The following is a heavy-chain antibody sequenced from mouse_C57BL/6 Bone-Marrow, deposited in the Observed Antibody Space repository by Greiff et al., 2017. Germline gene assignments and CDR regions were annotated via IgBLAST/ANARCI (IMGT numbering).Heavy chain of an antibody. Sequence: VQLQQPGAELVKPGASVKMSCKASGYTFTSYRITWVKQRPGQGLEWIGDIYPGSGSTNYNEKFKSKATLTVDTSSSTAYMQLSSLTSEDSAVYYCARVDDGYGYFDYWGQGTTLTVSS. J-gene: IGHJ2*01. V-gene: IGHV1-55*01. CDR1: GYTFTSYR. D-gene: IGHD2-3*01. CDR2: IYPGSGST. CDR3: ARVDDGYGYFDY.